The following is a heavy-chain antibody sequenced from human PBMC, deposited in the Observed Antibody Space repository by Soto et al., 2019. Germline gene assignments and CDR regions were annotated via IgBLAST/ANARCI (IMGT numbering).Heavy chain of an antibody. CDR3: SRADYYDSSGLFDY. Sequence: QVQLQESGPGLVKPSQTLSLTCTVSGGSISSGDYYWSWIRQPPGKGLEWIGYIYYSGSTYYNPSLNSRVTIPVDTTKHQFSLKLSSVTAADTAVYYGSRADYYDSSGLFDYWGQGTLVTVSS. CDR1: GGSISSGDYY. V-gene: IGHV4-30-4*01. CDR2: IYYSGST. J-gene: IGHJ4*02. D-gene: IGHD3-22*01.